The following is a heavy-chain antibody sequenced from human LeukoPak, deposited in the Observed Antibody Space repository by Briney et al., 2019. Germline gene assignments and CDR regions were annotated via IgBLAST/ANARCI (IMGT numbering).Heavy chain of an antibody. D-gene: IGHD2-15*01. V-gene: IGHV1-2*02. CDR3: ARAIDVAATPDY. CDR1: GYTFTAYY. J-gene: IGHJ4*02. Sequence: ASVKVSCKSSGYTFTAYYMHWVRQAPGQGLEWMGWINPNSGGTDYAQKFQGRVTMTRDTSITTAYMELSRLRSDDTAVYYCARAIDVAATPDYWGQGYLVTVSS. CDR2: INPNSGGT.